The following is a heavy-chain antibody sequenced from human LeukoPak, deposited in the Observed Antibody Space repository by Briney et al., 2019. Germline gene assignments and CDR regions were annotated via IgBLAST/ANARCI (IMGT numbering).Heavy chain of an antibody. V-gene: IGHV4-39*07. D-gene: IGHD6-13*01. Sequence: PSETLSLTCTVSGGSISSSSYYWGWIRQPPGKGLEWIGSIYYTGSTYYIPSLKSRVTISIDTSKNQFSLKLSSVTAADTAVYFCARVAAAGNYYFDYWGQGTLVTVSS. CDR2: IYYTGST. CDR3: ARVAAAGNYYFDY. CDR1: GGSISSSSYY. J-gene: IGHJ4*02.